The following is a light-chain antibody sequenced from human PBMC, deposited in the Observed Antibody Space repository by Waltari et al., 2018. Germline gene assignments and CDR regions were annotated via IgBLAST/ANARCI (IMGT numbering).Light chain of an antibody. V-gene: IGLV3-19*01. CDR2: GKN. Sequence: SSELTQDPAVSVALGQTVRITCQGDSLRSYYASWYQQKPVQAPVLVIYGKNNRPSGIPDRFSDSSSGNTPSLTITGAQAEDEADYYCNSRDSSGNHLRVFGGGTKLTVL. CDR1: SLRSYY. CDR3: NSRDSSGNHLRV. J-gene: IGLJ2*01.